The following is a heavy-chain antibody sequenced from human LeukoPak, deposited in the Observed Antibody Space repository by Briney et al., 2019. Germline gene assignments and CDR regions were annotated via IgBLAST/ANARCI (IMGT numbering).Heavy chain of an antibody. CDR2: IGTAGDT. J-gene: IGHJ2*01. CDR3: ARGGEGVVFYYGWSHWYFDL. D-gene: IGHD3-10*01. Sequence: GGSLRLSCAASGFTFSSYDMHWVRQAPGKGLEWVSAIGTAGDTYYPGSVKGRFTISRENAKNSLYLQMNSLRAGDTAVYYCARGGEGVVFYYGWSHWYFDLWGRGTLVTVSS. CDR1: GFTFSSYD. V-gene: IGHV3-13*01.